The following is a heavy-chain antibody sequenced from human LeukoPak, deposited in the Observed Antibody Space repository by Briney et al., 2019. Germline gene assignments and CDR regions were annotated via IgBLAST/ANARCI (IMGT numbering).Heavy chain of an antibody. Sequence: PGGSLRLSCAASGFSFSNYAMNWVRQAPGKGLEWVSSLSETGDTTQYADSVKGRFTISRDNSKNTLYLQMNSLRAEDTAVYYCARDRDYGSGSYSLYYYYGMDVWGKGTTVTVSS. CDR2: LSETGDTT. CDR3: ARDRDYGSGSYSLYYYYGMDV. D-gene: IGHD3-10*01. V-gene: IGHV3-23*01. J-gene: IGHJ6*04. CDR1: GFSFSNYA.